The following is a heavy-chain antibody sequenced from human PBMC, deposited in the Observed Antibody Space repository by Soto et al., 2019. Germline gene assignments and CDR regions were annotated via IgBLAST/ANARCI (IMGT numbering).Heavy chain of an antibody. V-gene: IGHV4-59*01. D-gene: IGHD3-10*01. CDR1: GGSISSYY. CDR2: IYYSGST. J-gene: IGHJ6*03. Sequence: SETLSLTCTVSGGSISSYYWSWIRQPPGKGLEWIGYIYYSGSTNYNPSLKSRVTISVDTSKNQFSLKLSSVTAADTAVYYCARARRGYYGSGSPYYYMDVWGKGTTVTVSS. CDR3: ARARRGYYGSGSPYYYMDV.